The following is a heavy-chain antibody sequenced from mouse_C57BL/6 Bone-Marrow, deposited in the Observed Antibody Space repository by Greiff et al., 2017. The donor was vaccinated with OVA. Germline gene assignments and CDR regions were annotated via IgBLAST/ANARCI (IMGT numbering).Heavy chain of an antibody. Sequence: EVQGVESGGGLVQPKGSLKLSCAASGFTFNTYAMHWVRQAPGKGLEWVARIRSKSSNYATYYADSVKDRFTISRDDSQSMLYLQMNNLKTEDTAMYYCVRDLYGNYVHWYFDVWGTGTTVTVSS. D-gene: IGHD2-1*01. CDR1: GFTFNTYA. CDR3: VRDLYGNYVHWYFDV. J-gene: IGHJ1*03. V-gene: IGHV10-3*01. CDR2: IRSKSSNYAT.